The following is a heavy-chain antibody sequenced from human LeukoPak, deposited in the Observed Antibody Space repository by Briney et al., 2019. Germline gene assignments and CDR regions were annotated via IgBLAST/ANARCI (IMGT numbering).Heavy chain of an antibody. V-gene: IGHV3-72*01. D-gene: IGHD6-13*01. CDR1: GFTFSDYY. CDR2: IRNRVNSYTT. J-gene: IGHJ4*02. Sequence: GGSLRLSCAASGFTFSDYYMEWVRQAPGKGLEWVGRIRNRVNSYTTEYAATVKGRFTISRDGSKNSLYLQMNSLKVEDTGVYYCGRVNDSSWSEAFLDKWGQATLVSVSS. CDR3: GRVNDSSWSEAFLDK.